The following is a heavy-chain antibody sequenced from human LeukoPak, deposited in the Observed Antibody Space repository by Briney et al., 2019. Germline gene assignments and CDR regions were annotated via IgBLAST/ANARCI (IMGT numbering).Heavy chain of an antibody. V-gene: IGHV3-30*02. Sequence: AGGSLRLSCAASGFIFSSYGMHWVRQPPGKGLEWVAFIRSDGSDTYSAASVKGRFTISRDNSKNTLWLQMNSPRAEDTAVYYCAKHDSSSDFWGQGTLVTVSS. CDR3: AKHDSSSDF. CDR1: GFIFSSYG. CDR2: IRSDGSDT. J-gene: IGHJ4*02. D-gene: IGHD3-22*01.